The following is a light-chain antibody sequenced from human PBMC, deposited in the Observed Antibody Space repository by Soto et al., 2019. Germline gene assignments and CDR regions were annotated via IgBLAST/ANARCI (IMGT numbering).Light chain of an antibody. J-gene: IGKJ2*02. CDR2: DTS. CDR1: QSVTNN. CDR3: QQYDNWPPCT. V-gene: IGKV3-15*01. Sequence: EIVMTQSPATLSVSPGERATLSCRASQSVTNNLAWYQQRPGQAPRLLIYDTSTRATGVPARFSGSGSGTEFSLTISSLQSEDFAVYYCQQYDNWPPCTFGQGTKLEVK.